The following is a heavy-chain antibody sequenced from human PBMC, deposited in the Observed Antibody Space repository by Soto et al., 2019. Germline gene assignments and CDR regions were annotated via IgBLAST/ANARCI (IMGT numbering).Heavy chain of an antibody. CDR1: GGSIRVQSHY. V-gene: IGHV4-39*01. CDR2: SYYSGAS. J-gene: IGHJ5*02. CDR3: TRRYNWNDYYFDP. Sequence: SETLSLTCTVSGGSIRVQSHYRTWIRKTPGQGLEWVGSSYYSGASYFNPALKGRVTISVDTSTNQFSLGLTSVTAADTAVYYCTRRYNWNDYYFDPWGQGTLVTVSS. D-gene: IGHD1-20*01.